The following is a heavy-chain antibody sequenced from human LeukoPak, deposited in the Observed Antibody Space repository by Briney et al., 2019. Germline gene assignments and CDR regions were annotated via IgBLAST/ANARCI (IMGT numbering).Heavy chain of an antibody. V-gene: IGHV3-48*03. CDR3: ARDRLDGCSSTSCYSD. D-gene: IGHD2-2*01. CDR1: GFTFSSYE. J-gene: IGHJ4*02. CDR2: ISSSGSTI. Sequence: GGSLRLSCAASGFTFSSYEMNWVRQAPGKGLEWVSYISSSGSTIYYADSVKGRFTISRDYAKNSLYLQMNSLRAEDTAVYYCARDRLDGCSSTSCYSDWGQGTLVTVSS.